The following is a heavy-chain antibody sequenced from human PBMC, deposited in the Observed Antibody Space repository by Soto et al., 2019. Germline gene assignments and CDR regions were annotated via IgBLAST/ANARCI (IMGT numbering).Heavy chain of an antibody. CDR3: TTVPLRYFDWLFQGDAFDI. V-gene: IGHV3-15*01. CDR1: GFTFSNAW. J-gene: IGHJ3*02. D-gene: IGHD3-9*01. Sequence: PGGSLRLSCAASGFTFSNAWMSWVRQAPGKGLEWVGRIKSKTDGGTTDYAAPVKGRFTISRDDSKNTLYLQMNSLKTEDTAVYYCTTVPLRYFDWLFQGDAFDIWGQGTMVTVSS. CDR2: IKSKTDGGTT.